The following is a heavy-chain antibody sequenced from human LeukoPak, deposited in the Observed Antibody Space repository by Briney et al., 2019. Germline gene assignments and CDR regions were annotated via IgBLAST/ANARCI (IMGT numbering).Heavy chain of an antibody. Sequence: GGSLRLSCAASGFSVSSNYMSWARQAPGKGLEWVSVIYSGGSTYYADSVKGRFTISRDNSKNTLYLQMNSLRAEDTAVYYCARVRGSGSYFSHYYYYYMDVWGKGTTVTISS. CDR3: ARVRGSGSYFSHYYYYYMDV. D-gene: IGHD3-10*01. V-gene: IGHV3-53*01. CDR2: IYSGGST. CDR1: GFSVSSNY. J-gene: IGHJ6*03.